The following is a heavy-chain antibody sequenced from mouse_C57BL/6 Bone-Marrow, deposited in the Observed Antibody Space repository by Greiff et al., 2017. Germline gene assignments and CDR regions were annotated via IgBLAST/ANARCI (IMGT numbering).Heavy chain of an antibody. Sequence: VQLQQSGAELVRPGASVKLSCTASGFNIKDDYMHWVKQRPEQGLEWIGWIDPENGDTEYASKFPGKATITADTSSNTSYLQLSILTSADTAVYYCTTPIYYDYDLDYWGQGTTLTVSS. CDR3: TTPIYYDYDLDY. V-gene: IGHV14-4*01. D-gene: IGHD2-4*01. CDR1: GFNIKDDY. CDR2: IDPENGDT. J-gene: IGHJ2*01.